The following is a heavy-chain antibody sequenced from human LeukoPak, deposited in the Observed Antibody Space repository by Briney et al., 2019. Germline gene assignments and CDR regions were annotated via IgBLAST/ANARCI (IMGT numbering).Heavy chain of an antibody. V-gene: IGHV3-30-3*01. CDR2: ISYDGSNK. CDR3: AREAATIKENWFDP. J-gene: IGHJ5*02. Sequence: PGGSLRLSCAASGFTFSSYAMHWVRQAPGKGLEWVAVISYDGSNKYYADSVKGRFTISRDNSKNTLYLQMNSLRAEDTAVYYCAREAATIKENWFDPWGQGTLVTVSS. CDR1: GFTFSSYA. D-gene: IGHD5-12*01.